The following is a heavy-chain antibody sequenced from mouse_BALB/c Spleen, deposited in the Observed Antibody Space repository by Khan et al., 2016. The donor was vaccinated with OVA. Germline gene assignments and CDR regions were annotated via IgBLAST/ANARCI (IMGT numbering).Heavy chain of an antibody. CDR3: SSHLTCSFAY. Sequence: EVELVESGGDLVKPGGSLKLSCAASGFTFSSYSMSWVRQTPDKRLEWVASISSGGDYTYYPDIVKGRFTISRDNAKNTLYLEMSSLKSEDTAMXYCSSHLTCSFAYWGQGTLVTVSA. J-gene: IGHJ3*01. CDR1: GFTFSSYS. V-gene: IGHV5-6*01. CDR2: ISSGGDYT. D-gene: IGHD1-3*01.